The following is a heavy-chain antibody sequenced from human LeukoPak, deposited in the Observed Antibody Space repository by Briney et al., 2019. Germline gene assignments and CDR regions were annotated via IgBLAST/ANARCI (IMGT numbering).Heavy chain of an antibody. Sequence: GGSLRLSCAASGFTLNSYLMSWVRQAPGRGLEWVANINKDGSEESYLDSVTGRFTVSRDNGKNSLFLQMNSLRGEDTAVYYCARSNPNRNALDLWGQGTVITISS. J-gene: IGHJ3*01. D-gene: IGHD1-14*01. CDR2: INKDGSEE. CDR1: GFTLNSYL. V-gene: IGHV3-7*01. CDR3: ARSNPNRNALDL.